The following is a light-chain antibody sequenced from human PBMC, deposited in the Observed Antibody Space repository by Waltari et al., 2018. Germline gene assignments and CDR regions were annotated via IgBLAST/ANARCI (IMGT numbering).Light chain of an antibody. CDR1: SRDVGSYNL. Sequence: QSALTQPDSGSGSPGQSITNSCTGTSRDVGSYNLVHWHQQHPGKAPKFMVYEVSKRPSGVSNRFSASKSGTTASLTISGLQAEDEADYYCCSYAGSGTVVFGGGTKLTVL. CDR2: EVS. CDR3: CSYAGSGTVV. V-gene: IGLV2-23*02. J-gene: IGLJ2*01.